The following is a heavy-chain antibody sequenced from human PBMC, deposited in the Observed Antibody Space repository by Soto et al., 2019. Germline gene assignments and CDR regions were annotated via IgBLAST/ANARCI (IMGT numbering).Heavy chain of an antibody. CDR3: ASVTWGGVVLAH. CDR2: IYFNGNT. Sequence: QVQLQESGPGLVKPSETLSLTCTVSADSFSKYYWTWIRQPPGKGLEWIGYIYFNGNTNYNPSLKRRVTISIDTSKKEISLNLSSVTAADTAVYYCASVTWGGVVLAHWGQGTLVTVSS. J-gene: IGHJ4*02. CDR1: ADSFSKYY. D-gene: IGHD3-16*01. V-gene: IGHV4-59*01.